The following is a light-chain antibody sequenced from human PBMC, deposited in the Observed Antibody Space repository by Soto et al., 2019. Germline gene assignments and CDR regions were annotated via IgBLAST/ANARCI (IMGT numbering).Light chain of an antibody. V-gene: IGKV3-11*01. CDR3: QVRTDWPPFKYT. CDR2: ETS. CDR1: QSVDTM. Sequence: EIVLTQSPASLSLSAGERVTLSCRASQSVDTMVAWYQQQVGRTPRLLIYETSNRATGVPGRSSGSGSGTDFTLTISRLEPEDFAVYFWQVRTDWPPFKYTCGQGTKLEV. J-gene: IGKJ2*01.